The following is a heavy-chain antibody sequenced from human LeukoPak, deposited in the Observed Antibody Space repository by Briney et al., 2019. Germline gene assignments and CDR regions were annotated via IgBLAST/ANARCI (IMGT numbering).Heavy chain of an antibody. CDR1: GFTISTYV. CDR3: AKSVYHSGNY. Sequence: GGSLRLSCAASGFTISTYVMSWVRQAPGKGLEWVSSISGGTTYYADSVKGRFTISRDNSKNTVSLQMNSLRAEDTAVYYCAKSVYHSGNYWGQGTLVTVSS. J-gene: IGHJ4*02. CDR2: ISGGTT. V-gene: IGHV3-23*01. D-gene: IGHD3-10*01.